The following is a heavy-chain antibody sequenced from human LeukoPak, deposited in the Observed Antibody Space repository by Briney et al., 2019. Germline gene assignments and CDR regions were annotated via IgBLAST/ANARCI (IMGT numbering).Heavy chain of an antibody. CDR3: VRSIGLTGGGVDV. J-gene: IGHJ6*02. V-gene: IGHV3-11*01. CDR1: GFTFSDYN. D-gene: IGHD3-9*01. Sequence: PGGSLRLSCAASGFTFSDYNMNWVRQAPGKGLEWVSYITNGGSTIHHADSVKGRFTISRDNAKKTLYLQMNSLRAEDTAVYYCVRSIGLTGGGVDVWGQGTTVTVSS. CDR2: ITNGGSTI.